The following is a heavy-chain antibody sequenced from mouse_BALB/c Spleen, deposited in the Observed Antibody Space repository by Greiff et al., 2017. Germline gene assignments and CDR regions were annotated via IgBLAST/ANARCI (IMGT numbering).Heavy chain of an antibody. D-gene: IGHD2-10*02. J-gene: IGHJ1*01. CDR3: ARSPYGNLPHWYFDV. Sequence: EVKLMESGGGLVQPGGSRKLSCAASGFTFSSFGMHWVRQAPEKGLEWVAYISSGSSTIYYADTVKGRFTISRDNPKNTLFLQMTSLRSEDTAMYYCARSPYGNLPHWYFDVWGAGTTVTVSS. CDR2: ISSGSSTI. CDR1: GFTFSSFG. V-gene: IGHV5-17*02.